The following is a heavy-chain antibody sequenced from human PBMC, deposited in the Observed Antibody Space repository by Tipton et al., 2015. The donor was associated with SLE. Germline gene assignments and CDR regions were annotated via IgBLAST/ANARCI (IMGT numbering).Heavy chain of an antibody. CDR2: VYYTGNT. D-gene: IGHD2-21*01. CDR3: AAAILNPYCCDS. CDR1: GDSIGKTVYY. J-gene: IGHJ4*02. V-gene: IGHV4-39*07. Sequence: TLSLTCTVSGDSIGKTVYYWAWIRQPPGKGLEWIGSVYYTGNTYYSPSLKSRLTISVDTSKNQFSLRLTSMAAADTAVYYCAAAILNPYCCDSWDQRALVSLSS.